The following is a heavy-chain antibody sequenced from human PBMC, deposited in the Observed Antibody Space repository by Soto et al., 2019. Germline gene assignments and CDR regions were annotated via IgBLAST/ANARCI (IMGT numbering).Heavy chain of an antibody. CDR1: GFTFSSYA. CDR3: AKGRVKRERITMTVVVTPFDY. V-gene: IGHV3-23*01. CDR2: ISGSGGST. Sequence: EVQLLESGGGLVQPGGSLRLSCAASGFTFSSYAMSWVRQAPGKGLEWVSAISGSGGSTYYADSVKGRFTISRDNSKNTLYLQMNSLRAEDTAVYYCAKGRVKRERITMTVVVTPFDYWGQGTLVTVSS. D-gene: IGHD3-22*01. J-gene: IGHJ4*02.